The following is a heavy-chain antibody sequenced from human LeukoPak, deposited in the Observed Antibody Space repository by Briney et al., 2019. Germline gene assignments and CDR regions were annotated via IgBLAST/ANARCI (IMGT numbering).Heavy chain of an antibody. J-gene: IGHJ4*02. D-gene: IGHD5-12*01. Sequence: ASVKVSCKASGYTFTSYAVHWVRQAPGQRLEWMGWINAGNGNTKYSQKFQGRVTITRDTSASTAYMELSSLRSEDTAVYYCARDFGYSGYDGYFDYWGQGTLVTVSS. CDR3: ARDFGYSGYDGYFDY. CDR2: INAGNGNT. CDR1: GYTFTSYA. V-gene: IGHV1-3*01.